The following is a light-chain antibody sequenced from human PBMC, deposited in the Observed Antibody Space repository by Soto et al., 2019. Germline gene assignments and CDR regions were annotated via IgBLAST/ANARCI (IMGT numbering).Light chain of an antibody. CDR3: TSYTSTSTPYV. Sequence: QSALTRPASVSGSPGQSITISCAGTSSDVGRYTYVSWYQQHPGKAPKLIIYDVYNRPSGVSTRFSGSKSGNTASLTISGLQAEDEADYYCTSYTSTSTPYVFGGGTKVPVL. CDR1: SSDVGRYTY. V-gene: IGLV2-14*01. J-gene: IGLJ1*01. CDR2: DVY.